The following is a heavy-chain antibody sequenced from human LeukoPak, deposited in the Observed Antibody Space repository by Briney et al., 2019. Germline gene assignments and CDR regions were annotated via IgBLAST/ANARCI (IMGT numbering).Heavy chain of an antibody. D-gene: IGHD6-13*01. J-gene: IGHJ5*02. CDR2: IYSCGST. CDR1: GFTVSSNY. V-gene: IGHV3-53*05. Sequence: GGSLRLSCTVSGFTVSSNYMSWVRQAPGKGLEWVSVIYSCGSTYYADSVKGRFTISRDNSKNTLYLQMNSLRAEDTAVYYCAREDSSSAWGQGTLVTVSS. CDR3: AREDSSSA.